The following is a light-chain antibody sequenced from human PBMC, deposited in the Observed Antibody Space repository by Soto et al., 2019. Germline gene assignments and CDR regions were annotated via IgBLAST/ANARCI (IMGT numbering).Light chain of an antibody. CDR2: GAS. J-gene: IGKJ3*01. CDR3: QQYNNLPPFT. Sequence: DIQMTQSPSSLSASVGDRVTITCQASQDIRNYLNWHQQKPGRAPKLLIYGASYLETGVPSRFSGSGSGTDFTFTIRSLQPEDTATYYCQQYNNLPPFTFGPGTKVDIK. V-gene: IGKV1-33*01. CDR1: QDIRNY.